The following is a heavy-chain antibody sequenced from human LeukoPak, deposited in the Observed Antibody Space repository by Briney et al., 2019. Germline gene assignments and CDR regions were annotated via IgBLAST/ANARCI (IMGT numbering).Heavy chain of an antibody. J-gene: IGHJ4*02. D-gene: IGHD5-18*01. V-gene: IGHV3-23*01. Sequence: GGSLRLSCAASGFSFSSMNWVRQAPGKGLEWVSIINNSGVHTSYADSVKGRFTISRDNSKNTLYLQMNSLRAEDTAVYYCAKTAYNYGPFDYWGQGTLVLVFS. CDR2: INNSGVHT. CDR3: AKTAYNYGPFDY. CDR1: GFSFSS.